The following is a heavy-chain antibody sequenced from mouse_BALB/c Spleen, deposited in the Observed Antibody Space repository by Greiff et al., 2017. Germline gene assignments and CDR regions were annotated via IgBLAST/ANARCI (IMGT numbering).Heavy chain of an antibody. D-gene: IGHD1-1*01. CDR1: GYSFTGYT. V-gene: IGHV1-26*01. CDR2: INPYNGGT. Sequence: VEPGASMKISCKASGYSFTGYTMNWVKQSHGKNLEWIGLINPYNGGTSYNQKFKGKATLTVDKSSSTAYMELLSLTSEDSAVYYCARYDYGSPYYFDYWGQGTTLTVSS. CDR3: ARYDYGSPYYFDY. J-gene: IGHJ2*01.